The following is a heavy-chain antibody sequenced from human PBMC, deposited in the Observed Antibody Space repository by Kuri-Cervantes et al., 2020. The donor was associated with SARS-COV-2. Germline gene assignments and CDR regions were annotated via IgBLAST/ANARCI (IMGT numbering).Heavy chain of an antibody. V-gene: IGHV3-30*03. CDR3: ARGQQLIDY. CDR1: GFTFSSYG. D-gene: IGHD6-13*01. CDR2: ISYDGSNK. J-gene: IGHJ4*02. Sequence: LSLTCAASGFTFSSYGMHWVRQAPGKGLEWVAVISYDGSNKYYADSVKGRFTISRDNSKSTLYLQMNSLRAEDTAVYYCARGQQLIDYWGQGTLVTVSS.